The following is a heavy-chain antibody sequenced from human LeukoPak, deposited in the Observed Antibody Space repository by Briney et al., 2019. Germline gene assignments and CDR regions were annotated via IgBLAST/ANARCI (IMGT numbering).Heavy chain of an antibody. D-gene: IGHD3-16*02. Sequence: GGSLRLSCAASGFTFSSYGMRWVRQAPGKGLEWVAVISYDGSNKYYADSVKGRFTISRDNSKNTLYLQMNSLRAEDTAVYYCAKGDDYVWGSYRSFPFDYWGQGTLVTVSS. CDR3: AKGDDYVWGSYRSFPFDY. V-gene: IGHV3-30*18. CDR1: GFTFSSYG. J-gene: IGHJ4*02. CDR2: ISYDGSNK.